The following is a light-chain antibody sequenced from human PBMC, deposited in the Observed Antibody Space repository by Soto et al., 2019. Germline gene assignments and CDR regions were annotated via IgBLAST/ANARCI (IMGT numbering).Light chain of an antibody. J-gene: IGLJ1*01. V-gene: IGLV2-8*01. CDR2: EVS. CDR1: SSDVGGYNY. Sequence: QSVLTQPPSSSGSPGQSVTISYTGTSSDVGGYNYVSWYQQHPGKGPKLMIYEVSKRPSGVPDRFSGSKSGNTASLTVFGLQAEDEADYYCSSYAASNPYVFGTGTKVTVL. CDR3: SSYAASNPYV.